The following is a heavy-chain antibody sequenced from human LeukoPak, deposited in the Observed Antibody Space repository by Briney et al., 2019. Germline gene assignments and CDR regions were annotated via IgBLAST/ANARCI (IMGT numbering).Heavy chain of an antibody. CDR1: GYTSTTYD. D-gene: IGHD3-9*01. Sequence: ASVKVSCKASGYTSTTYDIIWVRQATGQGLEWMGWTNPNSGNTGYAQKFQGRVTMTRDTSISTAYMELSSLRSEDTAVYFCARETTIPPYYFDYWGLGTPVIVSS. CDR2: TNPNSGNT. V-gene: IGHV1-8*01. J-gene: IGHJ4*02. CDR3: ARETTIPPYYFDY.